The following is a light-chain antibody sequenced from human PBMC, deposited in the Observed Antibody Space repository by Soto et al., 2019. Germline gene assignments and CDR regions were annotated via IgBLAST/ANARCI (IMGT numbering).Light chain of an antibody. CDR2: GAS. J-gene: IGKJ1*01. V-gene: IGKV3-20*01. CDR1: QSVSSSY. CDR3: QQYGSSPRT. Sequence: EIGLTQSPGTLSLSPGERVTLSCRASQSVSSSYLAWDQQKPGQAPRLLIYGASSRATGIPDRFSGSGSGTDFTLTISRLEPEDFAVYYCQQYGSSPRTFGQGTKVEIK.